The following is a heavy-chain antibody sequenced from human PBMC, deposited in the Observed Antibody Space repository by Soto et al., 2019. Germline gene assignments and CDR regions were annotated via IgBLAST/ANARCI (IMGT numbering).Heavy chain of an antibody. V-gene: IGHV3-30-3*01. CDR3: ARGDYDYVWGSYRYHFDY. Sequence: QVQLVESGGGVVQPGRSLRLSCAASGFTFSSYAMHWVRQAPGKGLEWVAVISYDGSNKYYADSVKGRFTISRDNSKNTLYLQMNSLRAEDTAVYYCARGDYDYVWGSYRYHFDYWGQGTLVTVSS. J-gene: IGHJ4*02. CDR2: ISYDGSNK. D-gene: IGHD3-16*02. CDR1: GFTFSSYA.